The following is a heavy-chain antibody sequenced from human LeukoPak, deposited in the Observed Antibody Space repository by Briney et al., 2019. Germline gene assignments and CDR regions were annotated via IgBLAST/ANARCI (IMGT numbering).Heavy chain of an antibody. Sequence: GGSLRLSCAASGFTFSSYWMHWVRQAPGKGLVWVSRISTDGSSTAYANSVKGRFTISRDNVKSTLFLQMNSLGAEDTAVYYCASYLTSIPSGMDVWGQGTTVTVSS. J-gene: IGHJ6*02. D-gene: IGHD2/OR15-2a*01. CDR3: ASYLTSIPSGMDV. CDR2: ISTDGSST. CDR1: GFTFSSYW. V-gene: IGHV3-74*01.